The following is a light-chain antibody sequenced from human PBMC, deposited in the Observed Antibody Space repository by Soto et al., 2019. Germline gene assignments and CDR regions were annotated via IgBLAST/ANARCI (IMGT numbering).Light chain of an antibody. J-gene: IGLJ1*01. CDR3: SSYKSSSSLHV. V-gene: IGLV2-14*01. CDR1: SSDVGGYNY. Sequence: QSALTQPASVSGSPGQSITISCTGTSSDVGGYNYVSWYQQHPGKAPKLMIYEVSYRPSGVSNRFSGSKSGNTASLIIYGLQAEDEAEYYCSSYKSSSSLHVFGTGTKLTVL. CDR2: EVS.